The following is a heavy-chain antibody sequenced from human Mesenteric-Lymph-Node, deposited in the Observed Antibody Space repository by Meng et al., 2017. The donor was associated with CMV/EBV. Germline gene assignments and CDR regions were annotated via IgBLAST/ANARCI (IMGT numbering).Heavy chain of an antibody. CDR3: ARTNNWGFDY. CDR1: GYTFSSYA. V-gene: IGHV1-3*04. D-gene: IGHD3-16*01. Sequence: QLQLVQPRAEVKKPGASVKVSCKASGYTFSSYAMHWVRQAPGQRLEWMGWINIVEDKTKTSQNFQGRVTLTRDTSANTAYMELSSLRSDDTAVYYCARTNNWGFDYWGQGTLVTVSS. J-gene: IGHJ4*02. CDR2: INIVEDKT.